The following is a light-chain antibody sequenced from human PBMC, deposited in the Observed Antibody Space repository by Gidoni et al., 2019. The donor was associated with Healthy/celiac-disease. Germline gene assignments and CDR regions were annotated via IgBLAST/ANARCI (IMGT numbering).Light chain of an antibody. CDR2: DAS. J-gene: IGKJ4*01. CDR1: QSVSSY. Sequence: ATLSCRASQSVSSYLAWYQQKPGQAPRLLIYDASNRATGIPARFSGSGSGTDFTLTISSLEPEDFAVYYCPQRSNWPGLTFGGGTKVEIK. V-gene: IGKV3-11*01. CDR3: PQRSNWPGLT.